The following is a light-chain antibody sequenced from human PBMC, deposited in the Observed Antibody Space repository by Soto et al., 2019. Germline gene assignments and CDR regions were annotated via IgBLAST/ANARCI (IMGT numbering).Light chain of an antibody. V-gene: IGLV2-11*01. CDR2: DVS. Sequence: QSALTQPRSVSGSPGQSVTISCTGTSSDVGGYNYVSWYQQHPGKVPKLMLYDVSKRPSGVPDRFSGSKSGNTASLTISWLQAEDEADYYCCSYAGTYIYVFGTGTKVTVL. CDR3: CSYAGTYIYV. J-gene: IGLJ1*01. CDR1: SSDVGGYNY.